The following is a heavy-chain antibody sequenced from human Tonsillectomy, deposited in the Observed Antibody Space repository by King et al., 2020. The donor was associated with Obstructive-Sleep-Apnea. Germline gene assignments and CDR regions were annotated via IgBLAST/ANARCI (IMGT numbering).Heavy chain of an antibody. J-gene: IGHJ4*02. D-gene: IGHD3-10*01. CDR3: VHSLTYGDFRGSAFVY. CDR1: GFSFRTSGVG. V-gene: IGHV2-5*02. CDR2: ILGDDDG. Sequence: ITLKESGPMLVKPTETLTLTCAFSGFSFRTSGVGMGWVRQPPGEALDCLALILGDDDGHYNPSLNSRLTITKDTFRNQVVLTMTNMGPMDTATYYCVHSLTYGDFRGSAFVYWGQGILVTVSS.